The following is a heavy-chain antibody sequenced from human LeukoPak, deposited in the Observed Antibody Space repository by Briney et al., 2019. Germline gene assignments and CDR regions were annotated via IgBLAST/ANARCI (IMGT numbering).Heavy chain of an antibody. CDR2: INPNSGGT. D-gene: IGHD1-1*01. J-gene: IGHJ5*02. CDR1: GYTFTGYY. CDR3: ARGRYNWNDGPGWFDP. Sequence: GATVKVSCKASGYTFTGYYMHWVRQAPGQGLEWMGLINPNSGGTNYAQKFQGRVTMTRDTSISTAYMELSRLRSDDTAVYYCARGRYNWNDGPGWFDPWGQGTLVTVSS. V-gene: IGHV1-2*06.